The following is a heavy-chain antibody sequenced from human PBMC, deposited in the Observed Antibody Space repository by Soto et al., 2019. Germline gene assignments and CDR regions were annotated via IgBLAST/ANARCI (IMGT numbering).Heavy chain of an antibody. Sequence: LRLSCAASGFTFSSYAMSWVRQAPGKGLEWVSAISGSGGSTYYADSVKGRFTISRDNSKNTLYLQMNSLRAEDTAVYYCAKRTGYYDILTGYSYYFDYWGQGTLVTVS. CDR1: GFTFSSYA. D-gene: IGHD3-9*01. CDR2: ISGSGGST. J-gene: IGHJ4*02. CDR3: AKRTGYYDILTGYSYYFDY. V-gene: IGHV3-23*01.